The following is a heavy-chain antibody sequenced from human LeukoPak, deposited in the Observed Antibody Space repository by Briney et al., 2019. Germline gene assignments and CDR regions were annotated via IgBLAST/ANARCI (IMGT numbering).Heavy chain of an antibody. D-gene: IGHD3-10*01. Sequence: PSETLSFTCAVYGGSFSGYYWSWIRQPPGKGLEWIGEINHSGSTNYNPSLKSRVTISVDTSKNQFSLKLSSVTAADTAVYYCARGRYGYYGSGPNYFDYWGQGTLVTVSS. CDR3: ARGRYGYYGSGPNYFDY. J-gene: IGHJ4*02. CDR1: GGSFSGYY. CDR2: INHSGST. V-gene: IGHV4-34*01.